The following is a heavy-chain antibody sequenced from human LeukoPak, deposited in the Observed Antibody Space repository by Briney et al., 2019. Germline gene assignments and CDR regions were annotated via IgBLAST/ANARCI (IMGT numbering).Heavy chain of an antibody. J-gene: IGHJ3*02. D-gene: IGHD3-10*01. CDR2: IIPILGIA. V-gene: IGHV1-69*02. Sequence: GASVKVSCKASGGTFSSYTISLVRQAPGQGLEWMGRIIPILGIANYAQKFQGRVTITADKSTSTAYMELSSLRSEDTAVYYCARGPWGYGLGSQRSPDAFDIWGQGTMVTVSS. CDR1: GGTFSSYT. CDR3: ARGPWGYGLGSQRSPDAFDI.